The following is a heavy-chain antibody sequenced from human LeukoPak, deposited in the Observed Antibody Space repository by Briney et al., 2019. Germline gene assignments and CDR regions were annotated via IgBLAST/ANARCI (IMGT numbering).Heavy chain of an antibody. CDR2: INHSGST. CDR1: GGSFSGYY. Sequence: SETLSLTCAVYGGSFSGYYWSWIRQPPGKGLEWIGEINHSGSTNYNPSLKSRVTISVDTSKNQFSLKLSSVTAADTAVYYCARLYGSGSWRFDYWGQGTLVTVSS. V-gene: IGHV4-34*01. D-gene: IGHD3-10*01. CDR3: ARLYGSGSWRFDY. J-gene: IGHJ4*02.